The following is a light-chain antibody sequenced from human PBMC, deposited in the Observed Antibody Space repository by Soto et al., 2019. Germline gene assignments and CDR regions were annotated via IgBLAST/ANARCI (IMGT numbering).Light chain of an antibody. J-gene: IGLJ1*01. V-gene: IGLV2-23*01. CDR1: SGYVGTYSL. CDR3: CLYAGSGTSGYV. CDR2: EGH. Sequence: QSALAQPASVSGSPGQSITISCTGASGYVGTYSLVSWYQQHPGKAPKVVIYEGHKRPSGVPDRFSGSTSVNTASLTISGLQTDDEADYYCCLYAGSGTSGYVFGSGTKLTVL.